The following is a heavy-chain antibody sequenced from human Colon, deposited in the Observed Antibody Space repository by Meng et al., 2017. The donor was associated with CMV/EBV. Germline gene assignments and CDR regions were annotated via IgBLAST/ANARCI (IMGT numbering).Heavy chain of an antibody. CDR3: AREIRGITNTGPIIIPLDY. V-gene: IGHV3-7*01. D-gene: IGHD1-7*01. Sequence: GESLKISCAASQFTFLTYWVNWVRQAPGKGLEWVANIQVDGSKKYYVDSVKGRFTISRDNSKNLLYLQMNNLRGEDTAVYYCAREIRGITNTGPIIIPLDYWGQGTLVTVSS. J-gene: IGHJ4*02. CDR2: IQVDGSKK. CDR1: QFTFLTYW.